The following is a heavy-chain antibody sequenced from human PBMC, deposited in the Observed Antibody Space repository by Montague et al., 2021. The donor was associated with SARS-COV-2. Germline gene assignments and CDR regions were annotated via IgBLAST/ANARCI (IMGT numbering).Heavy chain of an antibody. CDR3: ARDHEMASQPGYFDA. D-gene: IGHD5-24*01. CDR2: IHYNGTT. J-gene: IGHJ4*02. Sequence: SETLSLTCTVFGGYINYYYWTWIRQPPGKELEWIGYIHYNGTTNYNPSLKSRVTISKDVSRTHFFLRLSSVTAADTAVYFCARDHEMASQPGYFDAWGQGTLVTVSS. CDR1: GGYINYYY. V-gene: IGHV4-59*01.